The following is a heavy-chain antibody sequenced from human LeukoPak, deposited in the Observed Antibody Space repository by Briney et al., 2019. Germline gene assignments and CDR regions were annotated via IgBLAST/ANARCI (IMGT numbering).Heavy chain of an antibody. Sequence: PGGSLRLSCAASGFTFSTYSMNWVRQAPGKGLEWVSYISTSSSYIHYADSVNGRFTISRDNAKKSLFLQMNSLRAEDTAVYYCARDSGERGSGSYLIAYWGQGTLVTVSS. D-gene: IGHD3-10*01. CDR3: ARDSGERGSGSYLIAY. J-gene: IGHJ4*02. CDR1: GFTFSTYS. V-gene: IGHV3-21*01. CDR2: ISTSSSYI.